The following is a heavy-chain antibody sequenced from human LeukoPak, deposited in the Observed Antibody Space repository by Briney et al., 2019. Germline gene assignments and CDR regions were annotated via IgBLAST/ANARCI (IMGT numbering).Heavy chain of an antibody. J-gene: IGHJ4*02. V-gene: IGHV1-46*01. D-gene: IGHD3-10*01. CDR1: GYTFTSYA. CDR2: INPSGGST. Sequence: ASVKVSCKASGYTFTSYAVNWVRQAPGQGLEWMGIINPSGGSTSYAQKFQGRVTMTRDTSTGTVYMELSNLRSEDTAVYYCARESADYYGSGSLDYWGQGTLVTVSS. CDR3: ARESADYYGSGSLDY.